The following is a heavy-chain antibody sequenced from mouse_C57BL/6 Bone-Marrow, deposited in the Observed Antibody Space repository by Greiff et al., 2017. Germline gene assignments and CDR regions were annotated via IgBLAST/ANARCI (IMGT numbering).Heavy chain of an antibody. CDR2: ISNGGGST. V-gene: IGHV5-12*01. CDR3: ARLGPYPVAMDY. CDR1: GFTFSDYY. J-gene: IGHJ4*01. Sequence: EVKVVESGGGLVQPGGSLKLSCAASGFTFSDYYMYWVRQTPEKRLEWVAYISNGGGSTYYPDTVKGRFTISRDNAKNTLYLQMSRLKSEDTAMYYCARLGPYPVAMDYWGQGTSVTVSS. D-gene: IGHD2-10*01.